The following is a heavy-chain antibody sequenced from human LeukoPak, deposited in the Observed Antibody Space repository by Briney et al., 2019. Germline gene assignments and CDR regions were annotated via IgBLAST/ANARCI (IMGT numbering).Heavy chain of an antibody. V-gene: IGHV3-53*01. J-gene: IGHJ4*02. D-gene: IGHD3-10*01. CDR1: GFTVSSNY. Sequence: GGSLRLSCAASGFTVSSNYMSWVRQAPGKGLEWVSVIYSGGSTYYADSVKGRFTISRDNSKNTLYLQMNSLRAEDTAVYYCAKAASYMYGSGSDYWGQGTLVTASS. CDR3: AKAASYMYGSGSDY. CDR2: IYSGGST.